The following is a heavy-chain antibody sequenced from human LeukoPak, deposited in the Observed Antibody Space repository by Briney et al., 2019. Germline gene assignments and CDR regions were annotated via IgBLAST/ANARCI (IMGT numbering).Heavy chain of an antibody. D-gene: IGHD6-6*01. Sequence: GASVKVSCKASGGTFSRYAMSWVRQAPGQGLEWMGGIIPIFGTANYAQKFQGRVTITADESTSTAYMELSSLRSEDTAVYYCARGRIAARTYYFDYWGQGTLVTVSS. CDR2: IIPIFGTA. CDR1: GGTFSRYA. V-gene: IGHV1-69*13. J-gene: IGHJ4*02. CDR3: ARGRIAARTYYFDY.